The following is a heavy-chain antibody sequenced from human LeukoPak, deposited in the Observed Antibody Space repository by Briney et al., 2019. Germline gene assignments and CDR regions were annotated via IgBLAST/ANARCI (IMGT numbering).Heavy chain of an antibody. CDR3: TRVPTTYFDSSLSGVV. D-gene: IGHD3-22*01. CDR1: GGSITSGGYY. CDR2: IYYSGST. V-gene: IGHV4-31*03. Sequence: SETLSLTCSVSGGSITSGGYYWSWIRQNPGKGLEWIGCIYYSGSTFYNPSLKSRLIISVDTSKNHFSLKLSSVTAADTAVYYCTRVPTTYFDSSLSGVVWGQGTTVTVSS. J-gene: IGHJ6*02.